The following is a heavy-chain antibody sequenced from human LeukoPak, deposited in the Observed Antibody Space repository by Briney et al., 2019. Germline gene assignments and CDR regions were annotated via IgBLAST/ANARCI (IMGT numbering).Heavy chain of an antibody. CDR3: ARANDYGDPLPRYMDV. J-gene: IGHJ6*03. CDR2: IYTSGST. Sequence: SETLSLTCTVSGGSISSDYWSWIRQPAGKGLEWIGRIYTSGSTNYNPSLKSRVTISVDTSKNQFSLKLSSVTAADTAVYYCARANDYGDPLPRYMDVWGKGTTVTVSS. D-gene: IGHD4-17*01. CDR1: GGSISSDY. V-gene: IGHV4-4*07.